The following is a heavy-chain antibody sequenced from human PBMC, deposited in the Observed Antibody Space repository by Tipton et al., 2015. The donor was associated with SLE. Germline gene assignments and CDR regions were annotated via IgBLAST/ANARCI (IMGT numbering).Heavy chain of an antibody. CDR3: AREGDSSANFYYHGVNV. Sequence: TLSLTCAVSGFYVSDGFYWGWIRQPPGKGLEWIASIYHSGLTYSNPSLKSRVSISLDTSKNQFSLKMSSVTAADTAIYYCAREGDSSANFYYHGVNVWGQGTTVTVSS. D-gene: IGHD2-21*01. J-gene: IGHJ6*02. CDR1: GFYVSDGFY. V-gene: IGHV4-38-2*01. CDR2: IYHSGLT.